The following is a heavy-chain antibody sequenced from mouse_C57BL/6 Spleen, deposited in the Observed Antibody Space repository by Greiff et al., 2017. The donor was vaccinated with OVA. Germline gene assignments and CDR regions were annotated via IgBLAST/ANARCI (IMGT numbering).Heavy chain of an antibody. CDR2: SRNKANDYTT. V-gene: IGHV7-1*01. Sequence: EVHLVESGGGLVQSGRSLRLSCATSGFTFSDFYMEWVRQAPGKGLEWIAASRNKANDYTTEYSASVKGRFIVSRDTSQSILYLQMTALRAEDTAIYYCARDAPTYGIFDYWGQGTTLTVSS. CDR3: ARDAPTYGIFDY. CDR1: GFTFSDFY. J-gene: IGHJ2*01. D-gene: IGHD2-1*01.